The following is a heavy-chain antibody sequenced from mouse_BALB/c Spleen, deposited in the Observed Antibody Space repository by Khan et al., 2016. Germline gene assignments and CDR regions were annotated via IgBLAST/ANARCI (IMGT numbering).Heavy chain of an antibody. V-gene: IGHV1S81*02. CDR1: GYTFTSNY. Sequence: QVQLQQPGAELVKPGASVKLSCKASGYTFTSNYLYWVKQRPGQGLEWIGEINPGSGSTNFNEKFKSKATLTVDKSSSTAYMQLSSLTSEDSAIYYCTGFAYWGQGTLVTVSA. J-gene: IGHJ3*01. CDR2: INPGSGST. CDR3: TGFAY.